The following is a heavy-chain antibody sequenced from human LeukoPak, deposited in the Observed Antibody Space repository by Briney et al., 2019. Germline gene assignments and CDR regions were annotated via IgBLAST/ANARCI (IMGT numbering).Heavy chain of an antibody. Sequence: ASVKVSCKASGYTFSAYSIHWVRQAPGQRPEWLGWTNAHNGPTEYSQKFQGRVTMTRDTSISTAYMELSRLRSDDTAVYYCARDRSSAESPYGMDVWGQGTTVTVSS. CDR3: ARDRSSAESPYGMDV. V-gene: IGHV1-2*02. J-gene: IGHJ6*02. CDR2: TNAHNGPT. D-gene: IGHD6-6*01. CDR1: GYTFSAYS.